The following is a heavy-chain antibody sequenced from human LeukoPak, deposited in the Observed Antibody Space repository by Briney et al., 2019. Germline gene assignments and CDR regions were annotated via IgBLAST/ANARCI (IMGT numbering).Heavy chain of an antibody. Sequence: PGGSLRLSCAASGFTFSSYWMSWVRQAPGKGLEWVAVISNDGRDKYSADSVKGRFTISRDNSKNTLYLQMNSLRAEDTAVYYCASLSEAFDIWGQGTMVTVSS. CDR3: ASLSEAFDI. CDR1: GFTFSSYW. CDR2: ISNDGRDK. V-gene: IGHV3-30*03. J-gene: IGHJ3*02. D-gene: IGHD1-14*01.